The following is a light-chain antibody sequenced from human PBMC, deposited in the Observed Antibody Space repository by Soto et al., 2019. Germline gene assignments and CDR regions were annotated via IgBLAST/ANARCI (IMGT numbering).Light chain of an antibody. CDR2: GAS. Sequence: EIVLTQSPGTLSLSPGERATLSCRASQSVSNNYIAWYQQKPGQAPRRLIFGASGRATGIPDRFSGSGSGTDFTLTISSLEPEDFAVYYCQQYGTSPTFSQGTKVEIK. CDR3: QQYGTSPT. CDR1: QSVSNNY. V-gene: IGKV3-20*01. J-gene: IGKJ1*01.